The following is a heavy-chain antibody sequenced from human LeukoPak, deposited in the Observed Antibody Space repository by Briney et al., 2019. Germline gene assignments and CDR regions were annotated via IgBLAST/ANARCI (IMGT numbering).Heavy chain of an antibody. CDR2: IYPGDSET. D-gene: IGHD5-24*01. J-gene: IGHJ4*02. V-gene: IGHV5-51*01. CDR3: ARRRDGYSGVDY. Sequence: GESLKISCKGSGYSFNNYWIGWVRQMPGKGLEWMGIIYPGDSETRYSPSFQGQVTFSADKSINTAYLQWSSLKASDTAMYYCARRRDGYSGVDYWGQGTLVTVSS. CDR1: GYSFNNYW.